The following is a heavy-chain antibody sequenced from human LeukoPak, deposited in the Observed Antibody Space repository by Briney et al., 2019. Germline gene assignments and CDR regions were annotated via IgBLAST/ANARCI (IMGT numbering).Heavy chain of an antibody. V-gene: IGHV3-30-3*01. CDR1: GFTFSSYA. CDR2: ISYDGSNK. CDR3: ARAGDFSFKD. D-gene: IGHD3-3*01. Sequence: PGRSLRLSCAASGFTFSSYAMHWVRQAPGKGLEWVAVISYDGSNKYYADSVKGRFTISRDNSKNTLYLQMNSLRAEDTAVYYCARAGDFSFKDWGQGTLVTVSS. J-gene: IGHJ4*02.